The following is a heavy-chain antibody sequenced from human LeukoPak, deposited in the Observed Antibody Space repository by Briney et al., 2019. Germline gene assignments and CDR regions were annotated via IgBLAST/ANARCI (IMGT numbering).Heavy chain of an antibody. CDR3: AKDLGRDLLRWFDP. CDR1: GFTFSSYA. Sequence: PGGSLRLSCAASGFTFSSYAMSWVRQAPGKGLEWVSTISDSGGSTYYADSVKGRFTISGDNSKNTLYLQMNSLRAEDTAIYYCAKDLGRDLLRWFDPWGQGTLVTVSS. CDR2: ISDSGGST. J-gene: IGHJ5*02. D-gene: IGHD1-26*01. V-gene: IGHV3-23*01.